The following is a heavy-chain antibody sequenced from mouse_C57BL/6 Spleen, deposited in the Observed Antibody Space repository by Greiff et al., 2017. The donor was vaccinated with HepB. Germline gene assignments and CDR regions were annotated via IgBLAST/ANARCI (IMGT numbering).Heavy chain of an antibody. CDR1: GFTFTDYY. D-gene: IGHD1-1*01. V-gene: IGHV7-3*01. J-gene: IGHJ2*01. Sequence: EVKLMESGGGLVQPGGSLSLSCAASGFTFTDYYMSWVRQPPGKALEWLGFIRNKANGYTTEYSASVKGRFNISRDNSQSILYLQMNALRAEDSATYYCARYIGYGSRFDYWGQGTTLTVSS. CDR2: IRNKANGYTT. CDR3: ARYIGYGSRFDY.